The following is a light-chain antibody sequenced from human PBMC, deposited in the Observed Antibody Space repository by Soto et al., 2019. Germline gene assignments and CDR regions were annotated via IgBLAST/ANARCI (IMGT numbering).Light chain of an antibody. CDR1: QDISSY. V-gene: IGKV1-9*01. CDR3: KQLRSYPST. J-gene: IGKJ4*01. CDR2: AAS. Sequence: IQVTQSPSSLSASVGDRATITLRASQDISSYLAWYQQKPGKAPTLLIYAASTLQSGVPSRFSGSGFGTDFTLTISSLQAEDFASYYCKQLRSYPSTFGGGTKVDIK.